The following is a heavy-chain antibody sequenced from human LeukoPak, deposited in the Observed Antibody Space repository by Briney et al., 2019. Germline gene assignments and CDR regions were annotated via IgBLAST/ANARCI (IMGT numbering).Heavy chain of an antibody. Sequence: PSETLSLTCTVSGGSISSYYWSWIRQPPGKGLEWIGYIYYSGSTNYNPSLKSRVTISVDKSKNQFSLKLSSVTAADTAVYYCASGIAPSGWYSSDYWGQGTLVTVSS. D-gene: IGHD6-13*01. CDR1: GGSISSYY. CDR3: ASGIAPSGWYSSDY. V-gene: IGHV4-59*12. J-gene: IGHJ4*02. CDR2: IYYSGST.